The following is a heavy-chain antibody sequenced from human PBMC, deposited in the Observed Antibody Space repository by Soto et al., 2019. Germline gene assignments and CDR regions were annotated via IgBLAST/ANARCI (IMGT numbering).Heavy chain of an antibody. CDR1: GFTFTDYY. D-gene: IGHD2-2*01. CDR3: ARDPNIVVVPAATYYYYGMDV. V-gene: IGHV3-11*06. Sequence: GGSLRLSSTASGFTFTDYYRSWIRQAPGSGLEWVSYISSRSSYTYYVDSVKGRFTISRDNAKNSLYLQMNSLRAEDTAVYYCARDPNIVVVPAATYYYYGMDVWGQGTTVTVSS. CDR2: ISSRSSYT. J-gene: IGHJ6*02.